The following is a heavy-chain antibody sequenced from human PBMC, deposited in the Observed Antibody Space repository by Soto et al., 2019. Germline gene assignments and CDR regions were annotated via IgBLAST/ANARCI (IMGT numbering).Heavy chain of an antibody. J-gene: IGHJ6*02. Sequence: GGSLRLSCAASGFTFSSYGMHWVRQAPGKGLEWVAVIWYDGSNKYYADSVKGRFTISRDNSKNTLYLQMNSLRAEDTAVYYCAREATTNTRNYYYYYGMDVWGQGTTVTVS. V-gene: IGHV3-33*01. CDR3: AREATTNTRNYYYYYGMDV. CDR1: GFTFSSYG. CDR2: IWYDGSNK. D-gene: IGHD5-12*01.